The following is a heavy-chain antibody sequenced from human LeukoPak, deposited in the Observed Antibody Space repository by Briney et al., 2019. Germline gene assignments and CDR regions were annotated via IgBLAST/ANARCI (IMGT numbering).Heavy chain of an antibody. CDR1: GYTFTGYY. J-gene: IGHJ4*02. D-gene: IGHD3-22*01. V-gene: IGHV1-2*02. Sequence: ASVKVSCQASGYTFTGYYMHWVRQAPGQGLEWMGWINPNTGGTSYAQKFQGRVTMTRDTSINTAYMELSRLRSDDTAMYYCAREGSDSSGYQDSWGQGTLVTVSS. CDR2: INPNTGGT. CDR3: AREGSDSSGYQDS.